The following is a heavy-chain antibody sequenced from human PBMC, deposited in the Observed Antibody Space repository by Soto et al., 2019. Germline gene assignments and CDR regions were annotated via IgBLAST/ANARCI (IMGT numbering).Heavy chain of an antibody. CDR1: GFSFSDYW. CDR3: VKDGGYCSSATCYSPRNHYFDS. CDR2: IKFDGSVK. D-gene: IGHD2-2*01. Sequence: GGSLRLSCVASGFSFSDYWMSWVRQAPGKGPEWVANIKFDGSVKQYVDSVRGRFSISRDNFRNSLFLQMNSLRAGDTAIYYCVKDGGYCSSATCYSPRNHYFDSWGQSTLVTVSS. V-gene: IGHV3-7*03. J-gene: IGHJ4*02.